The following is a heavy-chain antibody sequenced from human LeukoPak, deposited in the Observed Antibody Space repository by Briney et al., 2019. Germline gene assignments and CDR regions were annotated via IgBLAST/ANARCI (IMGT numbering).Heavy chain of an antibody. V-gene: IGHV4-34*01. CDR2: INDSGST. D-gene: IGHD4-17*01. Sequence: SETLSLTCAAYGGSFSVYYWSWIRQPPGKGLEWIGEINDSGSTNYNPSLKSRATISVDTSKNQFSLKLSPVTAADTAVYYCARMSPRLRRLTVTTSKGFDYWGQGTLVTVSS. CDR1: GGSFSVYY. CDR3: ARMSPRLRRLTVTTSKGFDY. J-gene: IGHJ4*02.